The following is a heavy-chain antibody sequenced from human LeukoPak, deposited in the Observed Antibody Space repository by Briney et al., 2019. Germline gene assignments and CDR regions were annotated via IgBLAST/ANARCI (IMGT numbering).Heavy chain of an antibody. D-gene: IGHD1-14*01. J-gene: IGHJ5*02. CDR3: ARDRADRSSWFDP. Sequence: ASVKVSCRASGYTFTSYGISWVRQAPGQGLEWMGWISAYNGNTNYAQKLQGRVTMTTDTSTSTAYTELRSLRSDDTAVYYCARDRADRSSWFDPWGQETLVTVSS. V-gene: IGHV1-18*01. CDR2: ISAYNGNT. CDR1: GYTFTSYG.